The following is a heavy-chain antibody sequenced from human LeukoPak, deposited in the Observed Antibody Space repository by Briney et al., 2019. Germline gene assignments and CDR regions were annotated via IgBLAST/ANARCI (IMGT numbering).Heavy chain of an antibody. CDR2: IYYSGST. V-gene: IGHV4-39*01. J-gene: IGHJ4*02. D-gene: IGHD5-18*01. CDR1: GGSISSSYYY. Sequence: SETLSLTCTVSGGSISSSYYYWGWIRQPPGKGLEWIGSIYYSGSTYYNPSLKSRVTISVDTSKNQFSLKLRSVTAADTAVYYCARGTVYTAMGNWGQGTLVTVSS. CDR3: ARGTVYTAMGN.